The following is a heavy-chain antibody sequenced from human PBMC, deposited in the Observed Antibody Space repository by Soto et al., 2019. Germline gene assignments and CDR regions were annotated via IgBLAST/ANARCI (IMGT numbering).Heavy chain of an antibody. CDR1: GFSIRDYW. CDR3: ARGKDGRRAGTYYFDMDV. Sequence: EEQLVESGGGLVQPGGSLRLSCAASGFSIRDYWMTWVRQAPGKGLDWVANIKQDGSDKFYVDSLKGRFTISRDNAKNSVYLLMNSLRADDTAVYYCARGKDGRRAGTYYFDMDVWGKGTTVTLSS. V-gene: IGHV3-7*01. D-gene: IGHD1-1*01. J-gene: IGHJ6*03. CDR2: IKQDGSDK.